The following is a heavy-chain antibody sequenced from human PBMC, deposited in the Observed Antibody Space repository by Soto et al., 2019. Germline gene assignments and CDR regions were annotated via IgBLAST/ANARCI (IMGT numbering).Heavy chain of an antibody. CDR3: AREWNYFDY. Sequence: SVKVSCKASGGTFSSYTISWVRQAPGQGLEWMGRIIPILGIANYAQKFQGRVTITADKSTSTAYMELSSLRSDDTAVYFCAREWNYFDYWGQGTPVTVSS. J-gene: IGHJ4*02. CDR1: GGTFSSYT. CDR2: IIPILGIA. V-gene: IGHV1-69*04.